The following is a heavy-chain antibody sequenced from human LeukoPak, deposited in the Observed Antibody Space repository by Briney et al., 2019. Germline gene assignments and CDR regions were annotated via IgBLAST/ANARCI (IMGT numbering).Heavy chain of an antibody. D-gene: IGHD1-26*01. V-gene: IGHV3-23*01. CDR3: ARAAGSAWEYFDS. Sequence: PGGSLRLSCAASGFSFNTYAMSWVRQAPGKGLEWVSAISNTGGSTYYADSVKGRFTISRDKSKNTLSLQMNSLRAEDTAVYYCARAAGSAWEYFDSWGQGTLVTVSS. J-gene: IGHJ4*02. CDR2: ISNTGGST. CDR1: GFSFNTYA.